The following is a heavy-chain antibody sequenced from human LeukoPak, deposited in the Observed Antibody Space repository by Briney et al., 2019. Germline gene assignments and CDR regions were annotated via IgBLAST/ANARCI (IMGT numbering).Heavy chain of an antibody. CDR1: GFIFSAFN. V-gene: IGHV3-33*08. CDR3: ATHNHAYDWVS. J-gene: IGHJ5*02. D-gene: IGHD5-12*01. CDR2: IWPEGTTK. Sequence: GGSLRLSCAASGFIFSAFNMNWVRQAPGKGLVWVTVIWPEGTTKYYADFVKGRFTVSRDNSKNTLYLQMNSLRVDDTAMYYCATHNHAYDWVSWGQGTLGTVSS.